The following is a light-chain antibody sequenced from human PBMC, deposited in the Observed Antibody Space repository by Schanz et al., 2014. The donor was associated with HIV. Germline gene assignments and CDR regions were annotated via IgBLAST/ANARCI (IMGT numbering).Light chain of an antibody. CDR3: QQYGSSPRT. J-gene: IGKJ2*02. CDR2: GAS. V-gene: IGKV3-20*01. CDR1: ESVNTNY. Sequence: ETVMTQSPATLSLSPGERATLSCRASESVNTNYLAWYQQRPGQGPRLLIYGASSRATGIPDRFSGSGSGTHFILTINRLQPEDCAVYYCQQYGSSPRTFGQGTKLEI.